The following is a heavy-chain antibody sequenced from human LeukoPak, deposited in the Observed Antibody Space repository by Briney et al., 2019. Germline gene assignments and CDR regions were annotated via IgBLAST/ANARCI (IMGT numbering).Heavy chain of an antibody. CDR3: ARDDTYYDFWSGPVPYYMDV. V-gene: IGHV4-39*07. J-gene: IGHJ6*03. D-gene: IGHD3-3*01. CDR1: GGSISSSSYY. CDR2: IYYSGST. Sequence: PSETLSLTCTVSGGSISSSSYYWGWIRQPPGKGLEWIGSIYYSGSTYYNPSLKSQVTISVDTSKNQFSLKLSSVTAADTAVYYCARDDTYYDFWSGPVPYYMDVWGKGTTVTVSS.